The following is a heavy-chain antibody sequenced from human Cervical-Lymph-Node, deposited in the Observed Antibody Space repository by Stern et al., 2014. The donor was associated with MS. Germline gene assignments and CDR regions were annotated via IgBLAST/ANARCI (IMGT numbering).Heavy chain of an antibody. CDR1: GYTFNSYD. V-gene: IGHV1-8*01. D-gene: IGHD5-12*01. CDR2: MNPDSGDT. J-gene: IGHJ5*02. Sequence: QVQLVQSGAEVKKPGASVKVSCKTSGYTFNSYDINWVRQAPGQGLEWMGWMNPDSGDTGYAQKFQGRITMTRNTSISAAYLELTSLTYDDTAVYFCARLTYSGYFNWFDPGGQGTLVTVSS. CDR3: ARLTYSGYFNWFDP.